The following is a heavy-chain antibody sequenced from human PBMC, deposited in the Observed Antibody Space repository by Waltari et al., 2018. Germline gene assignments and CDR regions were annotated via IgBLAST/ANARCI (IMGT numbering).Heavy chain of an antibody. V-gene: IGHV3-49*03. Sequence: EVQVVESGGDLVQPGRSLRLSCIGSEFTFADYAISWFRQAPGKGLEWVGRIRTRSHGGTTEYAASVKSRFSISRNDFRRISYLQMNSLKTEDTAVYYCTRVSTVPAAADAFDIWXQGTMVTVSS. CDR3: TRVSTVPAAADAFDI. D-gene: IGHD2-2*01. CDR1: EFTFADYA. CDR2: IRTRSHGGTT. J-gene: IGHJ3*02.